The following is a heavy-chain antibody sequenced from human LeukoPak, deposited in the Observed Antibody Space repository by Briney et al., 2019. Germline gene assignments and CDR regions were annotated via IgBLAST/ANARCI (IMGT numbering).Heavy chain of an antibody. D-gene: IGHD3-10*01. CDR2: ISGSGGST. CDR3: AKDHPPTLLWFRELETGGYDY. J-gene: IGHJ4*02. Sequence: GGSLRLSCAASGFTFSSYAMSWVRQAPGKGLEWVSAISGSGGSTYYADSVKGRFTISRDNSKNTLYLQMNSLRAEDTAVYYCAKDHPPTLLWFRELETGGYDYWGQGTLVTVSS. CDR1: GFTFSSYA. V-gene: IGHV3-23*01.